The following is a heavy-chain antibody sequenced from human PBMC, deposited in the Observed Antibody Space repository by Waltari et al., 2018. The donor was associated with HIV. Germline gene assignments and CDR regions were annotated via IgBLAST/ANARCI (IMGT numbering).Heavy chain of an antibody. CDR2: IWHDETNK. Sequence: QVQLVESGGGVVQPGRSLRLSCAASGFTFSRYGMHWVRQAPGKGVEWVAVIWHDETNKYYADSVTCRFTISRDNSMNTLYLQMNSLRAEDTAMYYCAKEDSSSSDPHYFDYWGQGTLVTVSS. CDR1: GFTFSRYG. D-gene: IGHD6-6*01. V-gene: IGHV3-30*18. CDR3: AKEDSSSSDPHYFDY. J-gene: IGHJ4*02.